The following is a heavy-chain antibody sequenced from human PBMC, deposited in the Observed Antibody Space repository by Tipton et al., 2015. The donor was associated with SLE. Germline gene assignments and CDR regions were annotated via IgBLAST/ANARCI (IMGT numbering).Heavy chain of an antibody. V-gene: IGHV3-30*18. CDR1: GFTFSSYG. J-gene: IGHJ6*02. CDR3: AKDGGGYPFFGKGV. Sequence: SLRLSCAASGFTFSSYGMHWVRQAPGKGLEWVAVIWYDGSNKYYADSVKGRFTISRDNSKNTLYLQMNSLRAEDTVVYYCAKDGGGYPFFGKGVWGQGTTVTVSS. D-gene: IGHD2-15*01. CDR2: IWYDGSNK.